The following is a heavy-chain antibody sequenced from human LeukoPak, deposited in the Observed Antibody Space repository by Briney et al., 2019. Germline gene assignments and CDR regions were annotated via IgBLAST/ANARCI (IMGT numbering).Heavy chain of an antibody. CDR2: IYYSGST. Sequence: SETLSLTCTVSGGSISSYYWSLIRQPPGKGLEWIGYIYYSGSTNYNPSLKSRVTISVDTSKNQFSLKLSSVTAADTAVYYCARGCGGDCYSPILYYYYYMDVWGKGTTVTVSS. V-gene: IGHV4-59*01. CDR1: GGSISSYY. CDR3: ARGCGGDCYSPILYYYYYMDV. J-gene: IGHJ6*03. D-gene: IGHD2-21*01.